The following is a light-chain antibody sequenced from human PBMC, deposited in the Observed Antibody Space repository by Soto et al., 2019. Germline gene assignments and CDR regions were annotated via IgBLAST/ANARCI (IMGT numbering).Light chain of an antibody. CDR3: QQYSIWRT. J-gene: IGKJ1*01. CDR2: GAS. V-gene: IGKV3-15*01. CDR1: ESVSSN. Sequence: VMTQSPDTLSLSPGERATLSCRASESVSSNLAWYQQKAGQAPRLLIYGASTRATGIPARFSGSGSGTEFTLTISSLQSEDSAVYYCQQYSIWRTFGQGTKVDI.